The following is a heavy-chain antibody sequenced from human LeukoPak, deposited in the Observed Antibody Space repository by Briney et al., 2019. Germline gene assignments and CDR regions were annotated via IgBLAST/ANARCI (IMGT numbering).Heavy chain of an antibody. J-gene: IGHJ4*02. CDR1: GFTFSSYA. CDR3: AKGSYGAKVY. Sequence: GRSLRLSCAASGFTFSSYAMHWVRQTPGKGLEWVAVIRYDGNNKYYADSVKGRFTISRDNSKNMLYLQMNSLGTEDTAVYYCAKGSYGAKVYWGQGTLVTVSS. V-gene: IGHV3-30*04. D-gene: IGHD4/OR15-4a*01. CDR2: IRYDGNNK.